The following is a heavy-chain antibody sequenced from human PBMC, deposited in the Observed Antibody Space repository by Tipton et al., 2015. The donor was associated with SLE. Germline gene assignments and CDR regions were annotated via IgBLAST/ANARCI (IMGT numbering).Heavy chain of an antibody. J-gene: IGHJ4*02. D-gene: IGHD3-3*01. CDR2: ISSSSSYT. CDR1: GFTFSDYY. Sequence: SLRLSCAASGFTFSDYYMSWIRQAPGKGLEWVSYISSSSSYTNYADSVTGRFTISRDNAKNSLYLQMNSLRAEDTAVYYCARADYDFWSGPSSGRPYFDYWGQGTLVTVSS. V-gene: IGHV3-11*06. CDR3: ARADYDFWSGPSSGRPYFDY.